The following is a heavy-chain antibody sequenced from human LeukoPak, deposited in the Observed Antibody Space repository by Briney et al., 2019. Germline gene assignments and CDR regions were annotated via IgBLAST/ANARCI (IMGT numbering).Heavy chain of an antibody. V-gene: IGHV3-23*01. CDR3: AKVSGGGLYYDGMDV. CDR2: LSGSGSAT. Sequence: GGSLRLSCAASGFTFSTYAMNWVRQAPGKGLEWVSALSGSGSATYYADSVKGRFTISRDSSKNTLYLQMNSLRAEDTAVYYCAKVSGGGLYYDGMDVWGQGTTVTVSS. CDR1: GFTFSTYA. D-gene: IGHD1-14*01. J-gene: IGHJ6*02.